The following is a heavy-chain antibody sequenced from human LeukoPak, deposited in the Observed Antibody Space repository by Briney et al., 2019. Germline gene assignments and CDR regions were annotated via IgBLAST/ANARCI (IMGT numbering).Heavy chain of an antibody. J-gene: IGHJ4*02. V-gene: IGHV4-61*01. Sequence: SETLSLTCTVPGGSVSSGNYYWSWIRQPPGKGLEWIGYIYYSGDTNYNPSLKGRVTLSVDTSKNQVFLKLSSVTAADTAVYYCARDPSGYFNYWGQGTLVTVSS. CDR3: ARDPSGYFNY. CDR1: GGSVSSGNYY. CDR2: IYYSGDT. D-gene: IGHD3-22*01.